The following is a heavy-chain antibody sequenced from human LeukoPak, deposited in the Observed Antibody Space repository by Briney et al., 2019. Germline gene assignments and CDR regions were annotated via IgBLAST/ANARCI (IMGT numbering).Heavy chain of an antibody. D-gene: IGHD3-9*01. J-gene: IGHJ6*03. V-gene: IGHV4-34*01. CDR3: ARGGGNLLPYFDPKYYYYMDV. Sequence: SETLSLTCAVYGGSFSGYYCAWIRQPPGKGLEWIGEINHSGRTNYNPSLKSRVTISVDTSKRQFTLKLTSVTAADMAVYYCARGGGNLLPYFDPKYYYYMDVWGKGTTVTVSS. CDR1: GGSFSGYY. CDR2: INHSGRT.